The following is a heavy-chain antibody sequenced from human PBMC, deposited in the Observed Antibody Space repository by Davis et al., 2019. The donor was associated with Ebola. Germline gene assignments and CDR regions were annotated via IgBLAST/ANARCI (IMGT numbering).Heavy chain of an antibody. D-gene: IGHD1-26*01. Sequence: AASVKVSCKTSGYPFTSSGVTWVRQAPGQGLQWMGWISPHNGNTKYAEKFQGRVTMTTDTSTGTAYMELRSLRSDDTAVYFCARTSIVGTTTTASDIWGQGTKVTVSS. CDR3: ARTSIVGTTTTASDI. J-gene: IGHJ3*02. CDR2: ISPHNGNT. V-gene: IGHV1-18*04. CDR1: GYPFTSSG.